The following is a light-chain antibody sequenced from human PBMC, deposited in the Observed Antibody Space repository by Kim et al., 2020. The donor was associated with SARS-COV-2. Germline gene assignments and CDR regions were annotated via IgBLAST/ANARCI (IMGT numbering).Light chain of an antibody. J-gene: IGLJ2*01. CDR2: GKN. CDR1: SLRNYY. CDR3: CSRDNIGNHVI. Sequence: AWGQAVRITCRGDSLRNYYASWYQQRPGQAPLLVIYGKNNRPSGIPGRFSGSSSGDTASLTITGAQAEDEADYSCCSRDNIGNHVIFGGGTQLTVL. V-gene: IGLV3-19*01.